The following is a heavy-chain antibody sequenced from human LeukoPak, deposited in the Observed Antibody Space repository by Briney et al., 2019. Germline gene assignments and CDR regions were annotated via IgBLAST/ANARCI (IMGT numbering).Heavy chain of an antibody. J-gene: IGHJ3*02. CDR1: GLTFSTFG. D-gene: IGHD3-16*01. Sequence: GGTLRLSCAASGLTFSTFGMTWVRQAPGKGLEWVSAISGSAVSTFYADSVKGRFTISRDNSKNTLYLQMNSLRAEDTAVYYCAKDKLFWGLRAFDIWGQGTMVTVSS. V-gene: IGHV3-23*01. CDR3: AKDKLFWGLRAFDI. CDR2: ISGSAVST.